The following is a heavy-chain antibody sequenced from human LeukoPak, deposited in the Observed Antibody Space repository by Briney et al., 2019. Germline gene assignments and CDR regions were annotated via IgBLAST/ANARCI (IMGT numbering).Heavy chain of an antibody. J-gene: IGHJ4*02. CDR2: INPSGGST. Sequence: ASVKVSCKASGYTFTSYYMHWVRQAPGQGLEWMGIINPSGGSTSYAQKLQGRVTMTTDTSTSTAYMELRSLRSDDTAVYYCARRELRVFSPFDYWGQGTLVTVSS. V-gene: IGHV1-46*01. CDR3: ARRELRVFSPFDY. D-gene: IGHD1-7*01. CDR1: GYTFTSYY.